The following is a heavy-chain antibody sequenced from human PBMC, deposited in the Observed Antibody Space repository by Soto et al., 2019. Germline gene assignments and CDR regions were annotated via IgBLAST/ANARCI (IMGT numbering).Heavy chain of an antibody. V-gene: IGHV4-34*01. CDR2: INHSGST. D-gene: IGHD3-10*01. J-gene: IGHJ3*02. CDR3: ARDLLLWFGEVKGDAFDI. Sequence: SETLSLTCAVYGGSFSGYYWSWIRQPPGKGLEWIGEINHSGSTNYNPSLKSRVTISVDTSKNQFSLKLSSVTAADTAVYYCARDLLLWFGEVKGDAFDIWGQGTMVTVSS. CDR1: GGSFSGYY.